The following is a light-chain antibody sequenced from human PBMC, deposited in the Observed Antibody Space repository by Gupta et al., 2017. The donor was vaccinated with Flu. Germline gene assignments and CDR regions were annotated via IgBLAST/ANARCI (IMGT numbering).Light chain of an antibody. CDR3: KHAQQTPCT. CDR2: LGT. Sequence: DIVMTQSPLSLPVTPGEPASISCRSSQSLLHSNGYNYLDWYLQKPGQSPQLLIYLGTNRASGVDRWSGSGGAREDITLKIRIEEEEVVGYYCSKHAQQTPCTFGQGTRVEIK. J-gene: IGKJ1*01. CDR1: QSLLHSNGYNY. V-gene: IGKV2-28*01.